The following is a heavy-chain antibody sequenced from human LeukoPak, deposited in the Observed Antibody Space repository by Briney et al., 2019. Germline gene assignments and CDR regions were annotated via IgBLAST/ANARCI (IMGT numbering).Heavy chain of an antibody. V-gene: IGHV4-31*03. Sequence: KTSETLSLTCTVSGGSISRGGYYWSWIRQHPGKGLEWIGYIYYSGSTYYNPSLKSRVTISVDTSKNQFSLKLSSVTAADTAVYYCARDNSYGAIDYWGQGTLVTVSS. CDR2: IYYSGST. CDR1: GGSISRGGYY. CDR3: ARDNSYGAIDY. D-gene: IGHD5-18*01. J-gene: IGHJ4*02.